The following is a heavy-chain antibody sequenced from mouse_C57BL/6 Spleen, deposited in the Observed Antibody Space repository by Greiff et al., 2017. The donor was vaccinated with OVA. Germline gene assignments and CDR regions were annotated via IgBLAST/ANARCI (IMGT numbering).Heavy chain of an antibody. CDR1: GYTFTSYW. CDR3: ARKPYDYYGSDYFDY. V-gene: IGHV1-50*01. Sequence: VQLQQSGAELVKPGASVKLSCKASGYTFTSYWMQWVKQRPGQGLEWIGEIDPSDSYTNYNQKFKGKATLTVDTSSSTAYMQLSSLTSEDSAVYYCARKPYDYYGSDYFDYWGQGTTLTVSS. J-gene: IGHJ2*01. D-gene: IGHD1-1*01. CDR2: IDPSDSYT.